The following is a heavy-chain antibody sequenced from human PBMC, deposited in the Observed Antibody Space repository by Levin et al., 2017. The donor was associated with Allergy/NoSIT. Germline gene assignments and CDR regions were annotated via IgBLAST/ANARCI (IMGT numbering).Heavy chain of an antibody. D-gene: IGHD6-13*01. V-gene: IGHV3-30*04. J-gene: IGHJ4*02. CDR3: ARDGVIAAAVYYFDY. Sequence: GESLKISCAASGFTFSSYPMHWVRQAPGKGLEWVAVISTDGRDKHYADSVKGRFTISRDNSQNTLYLQMNSLRVEDTAVYYCARDGVIAAAVYYFDYWGQGTLVTVSS. CDR1: GFTFSSYP. CDR2: ISTDGRDK.